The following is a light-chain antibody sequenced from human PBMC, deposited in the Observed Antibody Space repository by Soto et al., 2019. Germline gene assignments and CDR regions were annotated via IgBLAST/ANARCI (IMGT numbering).Light chain of an antibody. CDR3: QQTYSSPET. J-gene: IGKJ1*01. V-gene: IGKV1-39*01. CDR1: QSLSNY. Sequence: DIQMTQSPSSLSASVGDRVTITCRASQSLSNYLNWFQQKPGNPPKLLIYAASTLQGGVPSRFSGRVSGTDFTLTISSLQPEDFATYYCQQTYSSPETFGQGTKVEI. CDR2: AAS.